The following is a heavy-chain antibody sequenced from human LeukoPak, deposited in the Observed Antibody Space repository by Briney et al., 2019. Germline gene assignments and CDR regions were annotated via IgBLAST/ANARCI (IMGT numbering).Heavy chain of an antibody. V-gene: IGHV4-61*02. D-gene: IGHD6-13*01. J-gene: IGHJ2*01. Sequence: PSETLSLTCTVSGDSISSGSYYWSWIRQPAGKGLEWIGRIYTSGSTNYHPSLKSRVTISVDTSKNQFSLKLSSVTAADTAVYYCARRWYSSSSYDWYFDLWGRGTLVSVSS. CDR1: GDSISSGSYY. CDR2: IYTSGST. CDR3: ARRWYSSSSYDWYFDL.